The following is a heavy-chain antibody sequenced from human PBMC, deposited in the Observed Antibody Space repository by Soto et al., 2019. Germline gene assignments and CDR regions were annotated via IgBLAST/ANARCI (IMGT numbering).Heavy chain of an antibody. CDR3: ARVRNTIFGVVILGYFDY. V-gene: IGHV1-18*01. Sequence: ASVKVSCKASGYTFTSYGISWVRQAPGQGLEWMGWISAYNGNTNYAQKLQGRVTMTTDTSTSTAYMELRSLRSDDTAVYYCARVRNTIFGVVILGYFDYWGQGTLVTVSS. CDR1: GYTFTSYG. CDR2: ISAYNGNT. J-gene: IGHJ4*02. D-gene: IGHD3-3*01.